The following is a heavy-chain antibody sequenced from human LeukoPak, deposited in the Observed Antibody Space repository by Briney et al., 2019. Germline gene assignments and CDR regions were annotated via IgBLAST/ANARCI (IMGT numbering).Heavy chain of an antibody. V-gene: IGHV3-30*18. D-gene: IGHD1-26*01. Sequence: GRSLRLSCAASGFTFSSYGMHWVRQAPGKGLEWVAVISYDGSNKYYADSVKGRFTISRDNSKNTLYLQMNSLRAEDTAVYYCAKDSPGGSYSNGVDYWGQGTLVTVSS. CDR2: ISYDGSNK. CDR3: AKDSPGGSYSNGVDY. CDR1: GFTFSSYG. J-gene: IGHJ4*02.